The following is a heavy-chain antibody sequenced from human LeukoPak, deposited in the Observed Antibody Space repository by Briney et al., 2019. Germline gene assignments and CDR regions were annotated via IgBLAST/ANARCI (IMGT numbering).Heavy chain of an antibody. D-gene: IGHD3-16*01. J-gene: IGHJ4*02. CDR3: AMGWRGTYDPAVY. Sequence: GESLQISCKGSGYIFTTYWIGWVRQLPGKGREGVAITYPGDSHTRYSPSFQRQVSISVDKSITTAYLQWSSLKASDTAIYYCAMGWRGTYDPAVYWSQGTLVTVSS. CDR2: TYPGDSHT. CDR1: GYIFTTYW. V-gene: IGHV5-51*01.